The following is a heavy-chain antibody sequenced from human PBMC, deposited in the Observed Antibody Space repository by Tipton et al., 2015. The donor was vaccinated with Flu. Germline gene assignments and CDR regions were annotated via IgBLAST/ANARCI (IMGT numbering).Heavy chain of an antibody. Sequence: SLRLSCAASGFSFSSYEMNWVRQAPGKGLEWISYISSSGRTIYYADSVKGRFTISRDNAKNSLYLQMNSLRAEDTAVYYCARDPQGHSSGWYEGDHWGQGTLVTVSS. CDR2: ISSSGRTI. CDR3: ARDPQGHSSGWYEGDH. J-gene: IGHJ4*02. D-gene: IGHD6-19*01. V-gene: IGHV3-48*03. CDR1: GFSFSSYE.